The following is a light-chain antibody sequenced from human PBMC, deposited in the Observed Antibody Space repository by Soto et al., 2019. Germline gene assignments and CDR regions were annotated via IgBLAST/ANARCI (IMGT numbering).Light chain of an antibody. CDR3: QSYDDSLSVHYV. CDR1: SSNIGSTYD. Sequence: QSVLTQPPSVSGAPGQRVTISCTGSSSNIGSTYDVQWYQQLPGTAPKLLIHGNTDRPSGVPDRFSGSKSGTSASLAITGLQADDEADYYCQSYDDSLSVHYVFCTGTKVTV. J-gene: IGLJ1*01. CDR2: GNT. V-gene: IGLV1-40*01.